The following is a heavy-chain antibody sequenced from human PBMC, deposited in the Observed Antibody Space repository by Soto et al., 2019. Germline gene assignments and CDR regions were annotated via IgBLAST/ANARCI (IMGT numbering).Heavy chain of an antibody. D-gene: IGHD3-3*01. V-gene: IGHV4-4*07. J-gene: IGHJ6*02. CDR3: AREKGYDFWSGYRATHHGMDV. Sequence: QVQLQESGPGLVKPSETLSLTCTVSGGSISSYYWSWIRQTAGKGLEWIGRIYTSGSTYYNPSLKSRVPLSGNTAQNPVSLKPSSVDGADTAVEYCAREKGYDFWSGYRATHHGMDVWGQGTTVTVSS. CDR1: GGSISSYY. CDR2: IYTSGST.